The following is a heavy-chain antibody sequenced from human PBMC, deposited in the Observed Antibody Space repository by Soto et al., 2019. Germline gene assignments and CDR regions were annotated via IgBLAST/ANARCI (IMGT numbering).Heavy chain of an antibody. CDR3: ARDTMVRGVIITGYYGMDV. CDR1: GGSISSYY. CDR2: SYDSGST. J-gene: IGHJ6*02. V-gene: IGHV4-59*01. Sequence: SETLSLTCTVSGGSISSYYWSWIRQPPGKGLEWIAYSYDSGSTSYSPSLQSRVTISVDTSKNQFSLKLSSVTAADTAVYYCARDTMVRGVIITGYYGMDVWGQGTTVTVSS. D-gene: IGHD3-10*01.